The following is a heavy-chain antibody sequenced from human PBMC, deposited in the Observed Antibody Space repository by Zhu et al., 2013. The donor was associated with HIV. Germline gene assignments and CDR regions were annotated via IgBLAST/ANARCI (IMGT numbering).Heavy chain of an antibody. CDR2: IIPFFNTT. Sequence: QVQLVQSGAEVKKPGSSVKVSCKASGGTFSSYPISWVRQAHGHGLEWMGGIIPFFNTTNYAQKFQGRVTITADDSISTAYMELSSLKSEDTAVYFCARSRGYCTGIKCQSDAFDIWGQGAMVTVSS. CDR1: GGTFSSYP. D-gene: IGHD2-8*02. V-gene: IGHV1-69*01. J-gene: IGHJ3*02. CDR3: ARSRGYCTGIKCQSDAFDI.